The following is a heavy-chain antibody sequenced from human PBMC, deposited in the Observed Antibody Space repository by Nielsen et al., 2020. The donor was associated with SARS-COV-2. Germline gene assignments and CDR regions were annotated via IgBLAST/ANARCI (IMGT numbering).Heavy chain of an antibody. D-gene: IGHD3-9*01. V-gene: IGHV3-11*04. J-gene: IGHJ4*02. CDR3: ARDQLPADYDILTGYASDY. CDR1: GFTVSNNY. CDR2: VSSDGGTI. Sequence: GESLKISCAASGFTVSNNYMSWVRQAPGKGLEWVSFVSSDGGTIHYAASVKGRFTISRDNARNSLFLQMNSLSVGDTAVYYCARDQLPADYDILTGYASDYWGQGTLVTVSS.